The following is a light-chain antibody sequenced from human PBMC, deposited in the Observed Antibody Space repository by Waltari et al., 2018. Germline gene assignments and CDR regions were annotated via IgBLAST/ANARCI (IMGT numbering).Light chain of an antibody. V-gene: IGKV3-15*01. Sequence: EVLMTQSPATLSVSPGERTTLSCRASQSISGNLAWYQQKPGQAPRLVIYAASTRATGIPARFSGSGSGTDFTLTITGLQSEDFAVYYGQQYHYWPPWTFGQGTTVEI. J-gene: IGKJ1*01. CDR1: QSISGN. CDR2: AAS. CDR3: QQYHYWPPWT.